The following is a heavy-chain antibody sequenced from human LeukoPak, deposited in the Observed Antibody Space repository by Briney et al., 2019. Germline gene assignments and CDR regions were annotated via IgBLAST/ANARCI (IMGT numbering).Heavy chain of an antibody. CDR2: ISFDGKIQ. J-gene: IGHJ3*02. Sequence: GGSLRLSCAASGFTFSSYGMQWVRQAPGKGLEWVAVISFDGKIQYYTDSVKGRFTISRDNSQNTLSLQMNSLGAEDTAVYYCAKERTPTPRAVAQTGGAFDIWGQGTLVTVSS. V-gene: IGHV3-30*18. CDR1: GFTFSSYG. D-gene: IGHD7-27*01. CDR3: AKERTPTPRAVAQTGGAFDI.